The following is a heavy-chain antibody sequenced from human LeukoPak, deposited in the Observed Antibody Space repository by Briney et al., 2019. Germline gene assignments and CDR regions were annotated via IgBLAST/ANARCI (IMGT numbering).Heavy chain of an antibody. J-gene: IGHJ4*02. V-gene: IGHV3-53*01. CDR3: ASPSPSSGLDY. D-gene: IGHD6-19*01. CDR2: IYSGGST. CDR1: GFTVSSNY. Sequence: GGSLRLSCAASGFTVSSNYMSWVRQAPGKGLEWVSVIYSGGSTYYADSVKGRFTISRDNSKNTLYLQMNSLRAEDTAVYYCASPSPSSGLDYWGQGTLVTVSS.